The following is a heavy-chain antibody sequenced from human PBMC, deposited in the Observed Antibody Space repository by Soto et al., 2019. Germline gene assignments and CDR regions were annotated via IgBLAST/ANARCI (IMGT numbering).Heavy chain of an antibody. V-gene: IGHV4-59*12. D-gene: IGHD1-26*01. CDR2: MYNTGST. J-gene: IGHJ4*02. CDR1: GGSISGYY. CDR3: ARGLISGSHYSGGWYYFDS. Sequence: SETLSLTCTVSGGSISGYYWSWIRQPPGKGLEWIGYMYNTGSTVYNPSFKSRVTISVDTSKNQFSLKLSSVTAADTAVYYCARGLISGSHYSGGWYYFDSWGQGTLVTVSS.